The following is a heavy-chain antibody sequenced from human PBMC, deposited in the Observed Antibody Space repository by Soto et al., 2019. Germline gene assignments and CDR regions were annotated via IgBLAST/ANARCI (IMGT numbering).Heavy chain of an antibody. Sequence: GQGLEWMGWISAYNGNTNYAQKLQGRVTMTTDTSTSTAYMELRSLRSDDTAVYYCASGGDGYNGYYFDFWGQGTLVTVSS. CDR2: ISAYNGNT. CDR3: ASGGDGYNGYYFDF. D-gene: IGHD2-21*01. V-gene: IGHV1-18*01. J-gene: IGHJ4*02.